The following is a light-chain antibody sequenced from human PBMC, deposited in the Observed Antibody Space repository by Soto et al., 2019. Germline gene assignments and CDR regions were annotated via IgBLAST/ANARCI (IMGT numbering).Light chain of an antibody. CDR1: QSVSGW. CDR2: DAS. J-gene: IGKJ1*01. CDR3: QQYETFSGT. V-gene: IGKV1-5*01. Sequence: IHMTHSPSTLSASWGDRVAVTFRASQSVSGWLAGYQQKPGEAPKLLIYDASALPRGVPSRFSGSGSGTKFTLTIASLQPDDFATYYCQQYETFSGTFGPGTKV.